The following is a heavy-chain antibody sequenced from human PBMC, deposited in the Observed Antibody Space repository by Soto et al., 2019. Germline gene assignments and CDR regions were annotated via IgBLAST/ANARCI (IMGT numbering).Heavy chain of an antibody. V-gene: IGHV1-2*02. CDR3: ARDPADSMIGIDY. CDR2: INGNSGGT. CDR1: GYTFTEYF. Sequence: QVQLMQSGAEAKKPGASVKVSCKASGYTFTEYFMHWVRQAPGQGLEWMGWINGNSGGTSDAQKFQGRVAMTRDTSISTAYMELSSLTFDDTAVYYCARDPADSMIGIDYWGQGTLVTVSS. J-gene: IGHJ4*02. D-gene: IGHD3-16*01.